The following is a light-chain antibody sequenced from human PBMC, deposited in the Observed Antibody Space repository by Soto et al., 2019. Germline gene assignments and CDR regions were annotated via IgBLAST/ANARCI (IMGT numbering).Light chain of an antibody. J-gene: IGKJ1*01. CDR1: QSIDSY. V-gene: IGKV1-39*01. CDR3: QQSYRTPRP. CDR2: GAT. Sequence: IQMTQSPSSLSASVGDRVTITCRASQSIDSYLNWYQQKPGQAPKLLIFGATSLQSGVPSRFSGSGFGTDFSLTISSLQPVDIASYYCQQSYRTPRPFGQGTKVAIK.